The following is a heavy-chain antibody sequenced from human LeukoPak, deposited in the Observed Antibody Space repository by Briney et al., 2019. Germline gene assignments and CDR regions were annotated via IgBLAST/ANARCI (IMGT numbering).Heavy chain of an antibody. CDR2: IYYSGST. J-gene: IGHJ4*02. CDR1: GGSISSSSYY. V-gene: IGHV4-39*01. CDR3: ARAARTLRWLQLRGGFDY. D-gene: IGHD5-24*01. Sequence: SETLSLTCTVSGGSISSSSYYWGWIRQPPGKGLEWIGSIYYSGSTYYNPSLKSRVTISVDTSKNQFSLKLSSVTAADTAVYYCARAARTLRWLQLRGGFDYWGQGTLVTVSS.